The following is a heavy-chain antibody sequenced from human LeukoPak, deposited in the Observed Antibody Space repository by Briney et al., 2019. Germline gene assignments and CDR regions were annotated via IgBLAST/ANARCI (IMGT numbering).Heavy chain of an antibody. D-gene: IGHD1-26*01. CDR1: GFTFSDYS. Sequence: PGGSLRLSCAASGFTFSDYSMTWVRQAPGKALEWVSSISGNSFHIYYADSVKGRFTISRDNAYTSLYLQSNSLRAEDTAVYYCASGTIVGARGADNWGQGTLVTVSS. CDR3: ASGTIVGARGADN. J-gene: IGHJ4*02. V-gene: IGHV3-21*01. CDR2: ISGNSFHI.